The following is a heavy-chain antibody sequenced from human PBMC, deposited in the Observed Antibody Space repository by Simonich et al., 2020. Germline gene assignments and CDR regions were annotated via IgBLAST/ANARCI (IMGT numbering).Heavy chain of an antibody. CDR2: ISGSGGIT. CDR3: AKDLGERITMIVVVIDAFDI. D-gene: IGHD3-22*01. Sequence: GGGLVQPGGSLRLSCAASGFTFSSYAMSWVRQAPGKGLEWVSAISGSGGITYYADSVKGRFTISIDNSKNTLYLQMNSLRAEDTAVYYCAKDLGERITMIVVVIDAFDIWGQGTMVTVSS. CDR1: GFTFSSYA. V-gene: IGHV3-23*01. J-gene: IGHJ3*02.